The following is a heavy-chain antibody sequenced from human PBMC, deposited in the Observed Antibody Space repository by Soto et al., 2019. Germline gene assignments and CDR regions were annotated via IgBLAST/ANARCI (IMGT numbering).Heavy chain of an antibody. CDR2: IRTKANSYAT. D-gene: IGHD4-17*01. Sequence: EVQLVESGGGLVQPGGSLKLSCAASEFTFSDSDMHWVRQASGKGLEWVGRIRTKANSYATDYAASVKGRFTISRDDSKNTTYLQMNSLKTEDTAVYYCTRNGDYVWGMDVWGQGTTVTVSS. J-gene: IGHJ6*02. CDR1: EFTFSDSD. CDR3: TRNGDYVWGMDV. V-gene: IGHV3-73*02.